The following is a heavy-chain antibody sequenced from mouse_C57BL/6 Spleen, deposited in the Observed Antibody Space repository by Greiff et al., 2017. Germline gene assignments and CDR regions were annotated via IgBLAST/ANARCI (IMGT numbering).Heavy chain of an antibody. CDR2: IDPSDSET. J-gene: IGHJ2*01. V-gene: IGHV1-52*01. CDR1: GYTFTSYW. D-gene: IGHD1-1*01. CDR3: ARPLGYGSSYLFDY. Sequence: VKLQQPGAELVRPGSSVKLSCKASGYTFTSYWMHWVKQRPIQGLEWIGNIDPSDSETHYNQKFKDKATLTVDKSSSTAYMQLSSLTSDDSAVYYCARPLGYGSSYLFDYWGQGTTLTVSS.